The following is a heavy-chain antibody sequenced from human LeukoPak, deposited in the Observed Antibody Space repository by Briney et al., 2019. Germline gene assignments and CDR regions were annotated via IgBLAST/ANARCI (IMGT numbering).Heavy chain of an antibody. CDR1: GGSISSSSYY. CDR3: ARGIGYAFITITTIHNNWFDP. J-gene: IGHJ5*02. V-gene: IGHV4-39*01. D-gene: IGHD2-2*01. Sequence: SETLSLTCTVSGGSISSSSYYWGWIRQPPGKGLEWIGSIYYSGSTYYNPSLKSRVTISVDTSKNQFSLKLSSVTAADTAVYYCARGIGYAFITITTIHNNWFDPWGQGTLVTVSS. CDR2: IYYSGST.